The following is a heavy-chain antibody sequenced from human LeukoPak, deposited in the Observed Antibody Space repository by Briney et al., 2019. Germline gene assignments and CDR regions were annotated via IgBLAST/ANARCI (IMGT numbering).Heavy chain of an antibody. D-gene: IGHD2-2*01. V-gene: IGHV1-2*02. CDR2: INPNSGGT. CDR3: ARDLGRDIVVVPAAIRDY. CDR1: GYTFTGYY. J-gene: IGHJ4*02. Sequence: EASVKVSCKASGYTFTGYYMHWVRQAPRQGLEWMGWINPNSGGTNYAQKFQGRVTMTRDTSISTAYMELSRLRSDDTAVYYCARDLGRDIVVVPAAIRDYWGQGTLVTVSS.